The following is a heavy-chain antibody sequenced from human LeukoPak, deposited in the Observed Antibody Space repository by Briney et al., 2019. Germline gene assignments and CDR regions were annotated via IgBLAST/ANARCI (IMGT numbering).Heavy chain of an antibody. CDR3: AKYYGEAYFDY. D-gene: IGHD4-17*01. J-gene: IGHJ4*02. CDR2: IYSGGST. CDR1: GLTVSSTY. Sequence: GGSLRLSCAASGLTVSSTYVSWVRQTPGKGLEWVSVIYSGGSTYYADSVKGRFTISRDNSKNTLYLQMNSLRAEDTAVYYCAKYYGEAYFDYWGQGTLVTVSS. V-gene: IGHV3-66*01.